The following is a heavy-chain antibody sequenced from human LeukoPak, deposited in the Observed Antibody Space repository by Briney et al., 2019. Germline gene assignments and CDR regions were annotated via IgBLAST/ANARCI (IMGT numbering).Heavy chain of an antibody. Sequence: GGSLRFSCAASGFTFSTYAMSWVRQAPGKGLEWVSAISGSGGSTYFADSVKGRFTISRDNSKNTLYLQMNSLRAEDTALYYCARAPFYYDSSGYPYFDGWGQGTLVTVSS. V-gene: IGHV3-23*01. D-gene: IGHD3-22*01. CDR3: ARAPFYYDSSGYPYFDG. J-gene: IGHJ4*02. CDR1: GFTFSTYA. CDR2: ISGSGGST.